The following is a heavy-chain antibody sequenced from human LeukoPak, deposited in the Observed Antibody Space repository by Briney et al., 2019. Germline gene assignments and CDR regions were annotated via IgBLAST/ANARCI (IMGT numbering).Heavy chain of an antibody. V-gene: IGHV1-18*01. Sequence: GASVKVSCKASGYTFTSYGISWVRQAPGQGLEWMGWISAYNGNTNYAQKLQDRVTMTTDTSTSTAYTELRSLRSDDTAVYYCARGIAAAGTMAFDIWGQGTMVTVSS. CDR3: ARGIAAAGTMAFDI. D-gene: IGHD6-13*01. CDR1: GYTFTSYG. J-gene: IGHJ3*02. CDR2: ISAYNGNT.